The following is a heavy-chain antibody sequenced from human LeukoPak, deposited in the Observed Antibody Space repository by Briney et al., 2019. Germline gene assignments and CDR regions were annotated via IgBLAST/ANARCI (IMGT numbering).Heavy chain of an antibody. Sequence: PGRSLRLSCAASGFTFDDYAMHWVRQAPGKGLEWVSGISWNSGSIGYADSVKGRFTISRDNAKNSLYLQMNSLRAEDTALYYCAIDIRRIGTAMVKWGQGTLVTVSS. CDR3: AIDIRRIGTAMVK. D-gene: IGHD5-18*01. CDR2: ISWNSGSI. J-gene: IGHJ4*02. V-gene: IGHV3-9*01. CDR1: GFTFDDYA.